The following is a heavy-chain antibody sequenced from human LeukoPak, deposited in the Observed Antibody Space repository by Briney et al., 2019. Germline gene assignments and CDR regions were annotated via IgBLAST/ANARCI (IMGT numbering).Heavy chain of an antibody. D-gene: IGHD6-13*01. J-gene: IGHJ5*02. Sequence: PGGSLRLSCLASGFTFSRFWMHWVRQTPGKGLVWVSRIKTDGSSTDYADSVKGRFTISRDNARNTLYLQMDSLRVEDTAVYYCVRETRIGSSGTQGWFDPWGQGTLVTVSS. V-gene: IGHV3-74*01. CDR3: VRETRIGSSGTQGWFDP. CDR2: IKTDGSST. CDR1: GFTFSRFW.